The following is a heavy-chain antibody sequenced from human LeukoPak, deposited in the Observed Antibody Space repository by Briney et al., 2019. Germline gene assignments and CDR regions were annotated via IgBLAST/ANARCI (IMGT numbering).Heavy chain of an antibody. Sequence: PSQTLSLTCTVSGGSISSGDYYWSWIRQPPGKGLEWIGYIYYSGSTYYNPSLKSRVTISVDTSKNQFSLKLSSVTAADTAVYYCARGMAVTTDVDYWGQGTLVTASS. CDR3: ARGMAVTTDVDY. J-gene: IGHJ4*02. V-gene: IGHV4-30-4*01. CDR1: GGSISSGDYY. CDR2: IYYSGST. D-gene: IGHD4-17*01.